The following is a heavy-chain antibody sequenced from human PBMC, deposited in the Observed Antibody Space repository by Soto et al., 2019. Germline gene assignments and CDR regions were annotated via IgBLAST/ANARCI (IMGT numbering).Heavy chain of an antibody. J-gene: IGHJ4*02. D-gene: IGHD6-19*01. CDR3: ARFAAVAGGYFDY. Sequence: EVQLVESGGGLVQPGGSLRLSCAASGFTFSSYWMSWVRQAPGKGLEWVANIKQDGSEKYYVDSVKGRFTISRDNAKNSLYLQMNSLRAEYTAVYYCARFAAVAGGYFDYWGQGTLVTVSS. CDR1: GFTFSSYW. V-gene: IGHV3-7*05. CDR2: IKQDGSEK.